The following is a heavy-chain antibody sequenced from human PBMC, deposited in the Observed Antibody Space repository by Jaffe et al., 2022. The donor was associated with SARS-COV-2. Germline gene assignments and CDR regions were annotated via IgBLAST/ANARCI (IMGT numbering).Heavy chain of an antibody. Sequence: QVQLVQSGAEVRKPGASVRVSCKASGYTFTSYDMHWVRQAPGQRLEWMGWINAGNGGTKYSQKFQDRVTITRDKSASTAYMELSSLRSEDTAVYYCARLGAQGRNLDYWGQGTLVTVSS. CDR3: ARLGAQGRNLDY. CDR2: INAGNGGT. V-gene: IGHV1-3*01. CDR1: GYTFTSYD. J-gene: IGHJ4*02. D-gene: IGHD3-16*01.